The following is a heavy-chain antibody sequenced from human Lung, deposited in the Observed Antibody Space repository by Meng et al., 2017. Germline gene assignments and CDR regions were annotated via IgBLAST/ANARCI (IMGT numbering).Heavy chain of an antibody. CDR1: GGSFSDYY. CDR2: INHSGST. J-gene: IGHJ4*02. V-gene: IGHV4-34*01. D-gene: IGHD4-11*01. CDR3: ARGPTTMAHDFDY. Sequence: GPLQRVGAGLVKPSETLPLHCVVSGGSFSDYYWSWIRQPPGKGLEWIGEINHSGSTNYNPSLESRATISVDTSQNNLSLKLSSVTAADSAVYYCARGPTTMAHDFDYWGQGTLVTVSS.